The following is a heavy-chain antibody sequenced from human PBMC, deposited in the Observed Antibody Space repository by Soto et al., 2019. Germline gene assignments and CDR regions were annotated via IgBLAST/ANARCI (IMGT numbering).Heavy chain of an antibody. CDR3: AAGSGPGAFDR. CDR1: GCTFSSYA. CDR2: IIPIFGTA. J-gene: IGHJ3*01. V-gene: IGHV1-69*06. Sequence: AVKCSFKASGCTFSSYAISWLRQAPLQVLECMGGIIPIFGTANYAQNFQGRVTITADKSTSTAYMERSSLRSEDTAVYYCAAGSGPGAFDRWGQGTMVTVS. D-gene: IGHD7-27*01.